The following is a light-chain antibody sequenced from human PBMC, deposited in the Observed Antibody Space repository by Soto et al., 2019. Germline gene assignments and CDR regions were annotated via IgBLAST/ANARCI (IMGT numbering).Light chain of an antibody. Sequence: DIALTQSPVTLSLSPGDRATLSCRASQGVRNYVAWYQQRPGQAPRLLIYDASSRATGIPDRFSGGGSGTDFTLTISRLDPEDSAVYYCQQYGSSAWTFGQGTKVDIK. J-gene: IGKJ1*01. CDR3: QQYGSSAWT. V-gene: IGKV3-20*01. CDR2: DAS. CDR1: QGVRNY.